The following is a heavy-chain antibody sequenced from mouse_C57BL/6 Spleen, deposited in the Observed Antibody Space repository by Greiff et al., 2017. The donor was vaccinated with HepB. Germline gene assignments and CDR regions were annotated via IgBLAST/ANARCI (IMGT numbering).Heavy chain of an antibody. Sequence: QVQLQQSGAELVKPGASVKLSCKASGHTFTSYWMHWVKQRPIQGLEWIGNIDPSDSETHYNQKFKDKATLTVDKSSSTAYMQLSSLTSEDSAVYYCARGYGSSYWYFDVWGTGTTVTVSS. V-gene: IGHV1-52*01. J-gene: IGHJ1*03. CDR1: GHTFTSYW. CDR2: IDPSDSET. CDR3: ARGYGSSYWYFDV. D-gene: IGHD1-1*01.